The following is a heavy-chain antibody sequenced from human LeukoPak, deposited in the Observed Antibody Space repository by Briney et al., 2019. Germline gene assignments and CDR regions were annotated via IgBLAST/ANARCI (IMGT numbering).Heavy chain of an antibody. V-gene: IGHV3-23*01. CDR2: IYGRGVSI. Sequence: PGGSLRLSCVASGFTFKNYVMNWVRQAPGEGLEWLATIYGRGVSISYADSVKGRFTISRDNSNNTLYLQMNSLRAEDTAMYYCAKDLGWELPAEAYWGQGILVTVSS. CDR3: AKDLGWELPAEAY. J-gene: IGHJ4*02. CDR1: GFTFKNYV. D-gene: IGHD1-26*01.